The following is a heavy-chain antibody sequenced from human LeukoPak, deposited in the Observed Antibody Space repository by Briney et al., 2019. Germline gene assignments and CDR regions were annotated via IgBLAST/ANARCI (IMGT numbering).Heavy chain of an antibody. Sequence: GGSLRLSCPASGFTFSSFAMSWVRQAPGKGLEWASAISGSGGAPYYADSVRGRFTISRDNSKNTLYLQMNSLRAEDTAVYYCAKAGDSSGYYYHYDFWGQGTLVTVSS. CDR3: AKAGDSSGYYYHYDF. J-gene: IGHJ4*02. D-gene: IGHD3-22*01. CDR2: ISGSGGAP. CDR1: GFTFSSFA. V-gene: IGHV3-23*01.